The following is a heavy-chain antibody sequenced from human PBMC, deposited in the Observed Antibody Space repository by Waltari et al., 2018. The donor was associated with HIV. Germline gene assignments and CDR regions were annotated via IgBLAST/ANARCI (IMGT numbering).Heavy chain of an antibody. CDR1: GFTFSSYW. CDR2: RKQGGSGK. V-gene: IGHV3-7*04. Sequence: EVQLVESGGGLVQPGGSLRLSCAASGFTFSSYWMSWVRQAPGKGLEGVANRKQGGSGKCYVDFVNGRFTISRDNAENSLYLQMNSLRAEDTAVYYCARGGFYGSGSKVNWGQGTLVTVSS. J-gene: IGHJ4*02. CDR3: ARGGFYGSGSKVN. D-gene: IGHD3-10*01.